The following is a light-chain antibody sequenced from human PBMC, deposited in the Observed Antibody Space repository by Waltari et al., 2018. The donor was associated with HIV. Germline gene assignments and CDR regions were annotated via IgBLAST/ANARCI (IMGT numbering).Light chain of an antibody. Sequence: SSELTQDPAVSVALGQTVRITCQGDSLRTYYATWYRQKPGQAPVLVVYGNNYRPSGIPGRCDGAKSGVSASLAISGLQTEDEADYYCQSYDNHLSGLWVFGGGTKLTVL. CDR3: QSYDNHLSGLWV. CDR2: GNN. V-gene: IGLV3-19*01. CDR1: SLRTYY. J-gene: IGLJ3*02.